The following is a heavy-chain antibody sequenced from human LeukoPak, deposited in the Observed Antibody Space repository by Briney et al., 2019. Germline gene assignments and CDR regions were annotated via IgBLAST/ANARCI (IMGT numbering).Heavy chain of an antibody. CDR3: ARVQYDFWSGYYNHYYYYMDV. V-gene: IGHV1-18*01. Sequence: XXVRQAPGQGLEWMGWISAYNGNTNYAQKLQGRVTMTTDTSTSTAYMELRSLRSDDTAVYYCARVQYDFWSGYYNHYYYYMDVWGKGTTVTVSS. D-gene: IGHD3-3*01. CDR2: ISAYNGNT. J-gene: IGHJ6*03.